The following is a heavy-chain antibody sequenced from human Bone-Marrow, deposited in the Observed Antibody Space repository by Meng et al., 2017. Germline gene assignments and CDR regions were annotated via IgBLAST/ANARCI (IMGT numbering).Heavy chain of an antibody. CDR1: GFTFDHYG. CDR3: ARDNGNDGYDY. V-gene: IGHV3-20*04. Sequence: GESLKISCAASGFTFDHYGMNWVRQAPGKGLEWVSGINWNGVSTNYGDSVKGRFTISRDNAKKSLYLQMNSLRAEDTARYYCARDNGNDGYDYWGQGTVVTVCS. J-gene: IGHJ4*02. CDR2: INWNGVST. D-gene: IGHD1-20*01.